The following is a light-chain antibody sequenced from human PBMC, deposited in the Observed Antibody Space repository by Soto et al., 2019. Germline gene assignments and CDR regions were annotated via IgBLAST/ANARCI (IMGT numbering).Light chain of an antibody. CDR2: GAS. CDR3: QQYGVSPT. CDR1: QRVSSGY. Sequence: EIVLTQSPGTLSLSPGERATLSCMASQRVSSGYLAWYQQRPGQAPRLLIYGASGRAAGIPDRFSGSGSGTDFTLSISRLEPEDFAVYYCQQYGVSPTFGGGTKVDIK. J-gene: IGKJ4*01. V-gene: IGKV3-20*01.